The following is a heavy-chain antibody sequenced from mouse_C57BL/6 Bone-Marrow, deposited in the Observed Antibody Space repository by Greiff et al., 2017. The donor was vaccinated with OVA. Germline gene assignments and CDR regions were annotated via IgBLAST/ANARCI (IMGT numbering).Heavy chain of an antibody. Sequence: QVQLQQSGAELARPGASVKMSCKASGYTFTSYTMHWVKQRPGQGLEWIGYINPSSGYTKYNQKCKDKATLTADKSSSTAYMQLSILTSEDSAVYYCAKVNYYGSSVQDLYFDVWGTGTPVTVSS. V-gene: IGHV1-4*01. CDR1: GYTFTSYT. CDR3: AKVNYYGSSVQDLYFDV. D-gene: IGHD1-1*01. CDR2: INPSSGYT. J-gene: IGHJ1*03.